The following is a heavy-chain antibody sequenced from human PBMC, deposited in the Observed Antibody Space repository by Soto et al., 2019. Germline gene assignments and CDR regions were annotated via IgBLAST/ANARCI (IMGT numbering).Heavy chain of an antibody. CDR1: GFTFISYS. V-gene: IGHV3-48*01. D-gene: IGHD3-10*01. CDR2: ISSSSSTI. CDR3: ARDRGADFDY. Sequence: EVQLVESGGGLVQPGGSLRLSCAASGFTFISYSMNWVRQAPGKGLEWVSYISSSSSTIYYADSVKGRFTISRDNAKNSPYLQMNSLRAEDKAVYYCARDRGADFDYWGQGTLVTVSS. J-gene: IGHJ4*02.